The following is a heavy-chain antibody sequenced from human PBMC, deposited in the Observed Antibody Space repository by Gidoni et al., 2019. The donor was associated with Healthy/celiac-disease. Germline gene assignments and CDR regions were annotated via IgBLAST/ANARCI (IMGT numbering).Heavy chain of an antibody. Sequence: QVPLVESGGGVVQPGRSLRLSCAASGFTFVNYRMHWVRQAPGKGLEWVAVISYDGSNKYYADTVKGRFTISRDNSKNTLYLQMNSLRAEDTAVYYCAKDTVQTSRYWNFPVDYWGQGTLVTVSS. CDR1: GFTFVNYR. J-gene: IGHJ4*02. CDR2: ISYDGSNK. D-gene: IGHD1-7*01. CDR3: AKDTVQTSRYWNFPVDY. V-gene: IGHV3-30*18.